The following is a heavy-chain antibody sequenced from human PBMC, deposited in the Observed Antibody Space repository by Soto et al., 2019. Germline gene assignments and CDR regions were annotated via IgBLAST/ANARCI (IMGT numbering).Heavy chain of an antibody. V-gene: IGHV1-46*01. CDR1: GYTFTSYY. CDR2: INPSGGST. Sequence: ASVKVSCKASGYTFTSYYMHWVRQAPGQGLEWMGIINPSGGSTSYAQKFQGRVTMTRDTSTSTVYMELSSLRSEDTAVYFCAKEGYHDFRSGYYGSEPFDPWGQGTLVTVSS. D-gene: IGHD3-3*01. J-gene: IGHJ5*02. CDR3: AKEGYHDFRSGYYGSEPFDP.